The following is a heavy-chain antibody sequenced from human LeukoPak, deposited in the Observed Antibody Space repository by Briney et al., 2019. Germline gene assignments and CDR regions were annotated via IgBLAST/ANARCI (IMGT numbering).Heavy chain of an antibody. CDR2: MHADGDS. Sequence: IPSETLSLTCTVSGGSISSYYWSWIRQPAGKGLEWIGRMHADGDSNYNLSLKSRITLSFDTPENQFSLTLTSVTAADTAVYFCARAPSGCGGTCAFDSWGQGTLVTVSS. J-gene: IGHJ4*02. D-gene: IGHD2-15*01. V-gene: IGHV4-4*07. CDR3: ARAPSGCGGTCAFDS. CDR1: GGSISSYY.